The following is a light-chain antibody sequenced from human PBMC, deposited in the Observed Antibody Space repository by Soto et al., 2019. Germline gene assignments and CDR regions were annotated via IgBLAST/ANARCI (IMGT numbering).Light chain of an antibody. CDR1: SSDVGGYNY. Sequence: QSVLTQPRSVSGYPRQSVTISCTGSSSDVGGYNYVSWYQQHPGKAPQLIIYDVSKRPSGVPDRFSGSKSGNTASLTISGLQAEVEADYYCRSYAGSYTFVFGTGTKVTVL. V-gene: IGLV2-11*01. CDR2: DVS. J-gene: IGLJ1*01. CDR3: RSYAGSYTFV.